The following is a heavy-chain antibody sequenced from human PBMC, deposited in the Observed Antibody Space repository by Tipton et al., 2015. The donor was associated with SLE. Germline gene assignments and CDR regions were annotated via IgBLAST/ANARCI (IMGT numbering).Heavy chain of an antibody. J-gene: IGHJ6*03. Sequence: TLSLTCTVSGGSISTGSYYWGWIRQPPGRGLEWIGSIYYGGSTYYNPSLESRVTISVDTSKNQFSLKVSSVTAADTAVYYCARDLYDFWSGYTPSGAMDVWGKGTTVTVSS. CDR3: ARDLYDFWSGYTPSGAMDV. CDR1: GGSISTGSYY. CDR2: IYYGGST. V-gene: IGHV4-39*07. D-gene: IGHD3-3*01.